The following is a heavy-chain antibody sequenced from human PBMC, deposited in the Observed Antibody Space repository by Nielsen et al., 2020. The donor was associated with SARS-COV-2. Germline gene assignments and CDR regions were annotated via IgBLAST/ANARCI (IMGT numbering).Heavy chain of an antibody. CDR2: ISSSSSTI. Sequence: GGSLRLSCAASGFTFSSYSMNWVRQAPGKGLEWVSYISSSSSTIYYADSVKGRFTISRDNAKNSLYLQMNSLRAEDTAVYYCARERYYYGSGSYYSYYMDVWGKGTTVTVSS. D-gene: IGHD3-10*01. J-gene: IGHJ6*03. V-gene: IGHV3-48*01. CDR1: GFTFSSYS. CDR3: ARERYYYGSGSYYSYYMDV.